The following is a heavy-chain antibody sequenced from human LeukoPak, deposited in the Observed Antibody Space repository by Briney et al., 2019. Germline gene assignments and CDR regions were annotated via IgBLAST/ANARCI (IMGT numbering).Heavy chain of an antibody. CDR1: SVSFSGYF. CDR2: INHSGNT. D-gene: IGHD5/OR15-5a*01. V-gene: IGHV4-34*01. J-gene: IGHJ4*02. Sequence: SETLFLTCAVYSVSFSGYFWSWIRQPPGKGLEYIGEINHSGNTGYNPSLKSRPTISVDTSKNQFSLNLYSVTAADTAVYYCARKTVSTGVDYWGQGTLVTVSA. CDR3: ARKTVSTGVDY.